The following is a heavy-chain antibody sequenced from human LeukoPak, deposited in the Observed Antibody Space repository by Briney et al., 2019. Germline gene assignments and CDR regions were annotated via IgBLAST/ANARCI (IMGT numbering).Heavy chain of an antibody. CDR1: GFTFSSYA. Sequence: GGSLRLSCAASGFTFSSYAMSWVRQAPGKGPEWVSTISGSGGTTYYADSVKGRFTISRDNSRNTEYLQMNSLRAEDTAVYYCAKRTLTPSESHSPLDYWGQGTLVTVSS. D-gene: IGHD1-26*01. V-gene: IGHV3-23*01. CDR3: AKRTLTPSESHSPLDY. CDR2: ISGSGGTT. J-gene: IGHJ4*02.